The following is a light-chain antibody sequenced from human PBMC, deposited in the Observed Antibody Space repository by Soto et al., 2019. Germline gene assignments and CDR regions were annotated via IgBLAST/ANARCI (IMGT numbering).Light chain of an antibody. CDR1: QTISSG. CDR3: QQSFSTPRT. Sequence: IQMTQSPSTLSGSVGDRVSITCRASQTISSGLAWYQQKPGKAPKLLIYDASSLESGVPSRFSGSGSGTDFTLTISSLQPEDFATYYCQQSFSTPRTFGQGTKVDIK. V-gene: IGKV1-39*01. CDR2: DAS. J-gene: IGKJ1*01.